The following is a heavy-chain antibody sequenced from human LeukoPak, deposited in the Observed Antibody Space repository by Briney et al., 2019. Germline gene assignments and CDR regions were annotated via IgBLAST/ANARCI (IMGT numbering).Heavy chain of an antibody. CDR1: GYSISAISN. D-gene: IGHD3-10*01. V-gene: IGHV4-38-2*02. J-gene: IGHJ3*02. Sequence: SETLSLTCTVSGYSISAISNWGWIRQSPGKGLEWIGSFYHGGSTYYNPSLRSRVTISVDTSKNQFSLKLSSVTAADTAVYYCAREYYGSGSPPNDAFDIWGQGTMVTVSS. CDR2: FYHGGST. CDR3: AREYYGSGSPPNDAFDI.